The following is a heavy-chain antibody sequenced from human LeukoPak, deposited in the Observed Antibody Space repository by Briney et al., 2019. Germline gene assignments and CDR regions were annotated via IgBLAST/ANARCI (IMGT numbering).Heavy chain of an antibody. CDR3: ARDGSGYAENSADYFDY. J-gene: IGHJ4*02. V-gene: IGHV1-46*01. CDR2: INPNGGGT. CDR1: GYTFTIYY. D-gene: IGHD5-12*01. Sequence: ASAKVSCKASGYTFTIYYMHWVRQAPGQVLEWLGIINPNGGGTNYAQKFQGRVTMTRDTSTSTVYMELSSLRSEDTAVYYCARDGSGYAENSADYFDYWGQGTLVTVSS.